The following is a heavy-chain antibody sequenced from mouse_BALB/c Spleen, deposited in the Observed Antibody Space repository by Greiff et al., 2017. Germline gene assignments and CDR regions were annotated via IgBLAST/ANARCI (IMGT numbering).Heavy chain of an antibody. V-gene: IGHV5-6-3*01. Sequence: EVHLVESGGGLVQPGGSLKLSCAASGFTFSSYGMSWVRQTPDKRLELVATINSNGGSTYYPDSVKGRFTISRDNAKNTLYLQMSSLKSEDTAMYYCAREEVYYAWFAYWGQGTLVTVSA. J-gene: IGHJ3*01. D-gene: IGHD1-1*01. CDR3: AREEVYYAWFAY. CDR1: GFTFSSYG. CDR2: INSNGGST.